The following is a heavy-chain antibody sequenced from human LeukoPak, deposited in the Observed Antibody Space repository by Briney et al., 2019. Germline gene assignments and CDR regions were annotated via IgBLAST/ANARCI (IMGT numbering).Heavy chain of an antibody. CDR3: AKEYYYDSSGYYYEDYGMDV. V-gene: IGHV3-33*06. D-gene: IGHD3-22*01. CDR2: IWYDGSND. CDR1: GFTFSGYG. Sequence: GRSLRLSCAASGFTFSGYGMHWVRQAPGKGLEWVAVIWYDGSNDDYADSVKGRFTISRDNSKNTLYLQMNSLRAEDTAVYYCAKEYYYDSSGYYYEDYGMDVWGQGTTVTVSS. J-gene: IGHJ6*02.